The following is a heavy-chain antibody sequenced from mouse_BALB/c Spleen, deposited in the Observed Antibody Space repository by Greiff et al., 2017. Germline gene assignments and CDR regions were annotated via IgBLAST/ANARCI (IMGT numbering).Heavy chain of an antibody. Sequence: VHLVESGAELVKPGASVKLSCKASGYTFTSYYMYWVKQRPGQGLEWIGEINPSNGGTNFNEKFKSKATLTVDKSSSTAYMQLSSLTSEDSAVYYCTRWEAGTEGFAYWGQGTLVTVSA. CDR2: INPSNGGT. CDR3: TRWEAGTEGFAY. J-gene: IGHJ3*01. V-gene: IGHV1S81*02. CDR1: GYTFTSYY. D-gene: IGHD4-1*01.